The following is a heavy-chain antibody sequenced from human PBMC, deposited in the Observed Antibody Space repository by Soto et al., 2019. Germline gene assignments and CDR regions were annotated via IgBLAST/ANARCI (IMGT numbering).Heavy chain of an antibody. V-gene: IGHV3-33*01. CDR3: ARDKRSSSCHFDY. CDR1: GFTFSSCG. CDR2: IWYDGSNK. D-gene: IGHD6-6*01. J-gene: IGHJ4*02. Sequence: PGGSLRLSCAASGFTFSSCGMHWVRQAPGKGLEWVAVIWYDGSNKYYADSVKGRFTISRDNSKNTLYLQMNSLRAEDTAVYYCARDKRSSSCHFDYWGQGTLVTVSS.